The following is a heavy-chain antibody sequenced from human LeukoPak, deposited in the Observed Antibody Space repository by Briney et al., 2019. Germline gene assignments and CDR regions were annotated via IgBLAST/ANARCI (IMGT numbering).Heavy chain of an antibody. CDR3: ARGAGTRSGTFDI. D-gene: IGHD1/OR15-1a*01. Sequence: SETLSLTCTVSGDSISSGSFYWSWTRQPAGKGLEWIGRIHTSGSTSYSPSLKSRVTMSIDTSKNQFSLKLNSVTATDTAVYYCARGAGTRSGTFDIWGQGQWSPSLQ. V-gene: IGHV4-61*02. CDR2: IHTSGST. J-gene: IGHJ3*02. CDR1: GDSISSGSFY.